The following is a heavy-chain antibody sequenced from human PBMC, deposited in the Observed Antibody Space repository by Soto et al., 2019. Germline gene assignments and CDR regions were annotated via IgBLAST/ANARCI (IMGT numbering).Heavy chain of an antibody. CDR3: ARVRRIQLRLRPGYNWFGP. D-gene: IGHD5-18*01. V-gene: IGHV1-69*13. CDR1: GGTFSSYA. Sequence: SVKVSCKASGGTFSSYAISWVRQAPGQGLEWMGGIIPIFGTANYAQKFQGRVTITADESTSTAYMELSSLRSEDTAVYYCARVRRIQLRLRPGYNWFGPWGQGTLVTVSS. J-gene: IGHJ5*02. CDR2: IIPIFGTA.